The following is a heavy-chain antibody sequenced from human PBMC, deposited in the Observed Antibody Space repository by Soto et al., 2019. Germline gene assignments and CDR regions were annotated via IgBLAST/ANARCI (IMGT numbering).Heavy chain of an antibody. CDR3: ARDSGRIAARPDLYYYYGMDV. Sequence: QVQLVQSGAEVKKPGSSVKVSCKASGGTFSSYAISWVRQAPGQGLEWMGGIIPIFGTANYAQKFQGRVTITADESTSTADMELSSLRSEDTAVYYCARDSGRIAARPDLYYYYGMDVWGQGTTVTVSS. J-gene: IGHJ6*02. D-gene: IGHD6-6*01. CDR1: GGTFSSYA. CDR2: IIPIFGTA. V-gene: IGHV1-69*12.